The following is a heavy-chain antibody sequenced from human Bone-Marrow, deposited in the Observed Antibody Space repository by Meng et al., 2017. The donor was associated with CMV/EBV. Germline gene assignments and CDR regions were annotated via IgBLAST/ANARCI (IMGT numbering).Heavy chain of an antibody. Sequence: GESLKISCAASGFTFSSYAMHWVRQAPGKGLEWVAVISYDGSNKYYADSVKGRFTISRDNSKNTLYLQMNSLRAEDTAVYYCARRRVPYYFAYWGQGKLVNVAS. V-gene: IGHV3-30-3*01. J-gene: IGHJ4*02. CDR3: ARRRVPYYFAY. CDR2: ISYDGSNK. D-gene: IGHD5/OR15-5a*01. CDR1: GFTFSSYA.